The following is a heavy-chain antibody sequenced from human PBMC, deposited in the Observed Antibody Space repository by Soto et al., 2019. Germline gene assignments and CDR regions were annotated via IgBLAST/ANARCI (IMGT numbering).Heavy chain of an antibody. V-gene: IGHV4-4*07. Sequence: PSETLSLTCTVSGGSIGSYYWSWIRQPAGKGLEWIGRIYTSGSTNYNPSLKSRVTMSVDTSKNQFSLKLSSVTAADTAVYYCAREDYYGSRTIDYWGQGTLVTVSS. CDR3: AREDYYGSRTIDY. D-gene: IGHD3-10*01. CDR1: GGSIGSYY. J-gene: IGHJ4*02. CDR2: IYTSGST.